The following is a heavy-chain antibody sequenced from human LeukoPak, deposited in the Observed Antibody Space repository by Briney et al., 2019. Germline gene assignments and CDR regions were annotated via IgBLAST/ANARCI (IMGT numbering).Heavy chain of an antibody. D-gene: IGHD5-24*01. V-gene: IGHV4-39*01. J-gene: IGHJ4*02. CDR3: ARIGRDGYNYYYFDY. CDR2: IYYSGST. CDR1: GGSISSSSYY. Sequence: SETLSLTCTVSGGSISSSSYYWGWLRQPPGKGLEWIGSIYYSGSTYYDPSLKSRVTISVDTSKNQFSLQLRSVTAADTAVYYCARIGRDGYNYYYFDYWGQGTLVTVSS.